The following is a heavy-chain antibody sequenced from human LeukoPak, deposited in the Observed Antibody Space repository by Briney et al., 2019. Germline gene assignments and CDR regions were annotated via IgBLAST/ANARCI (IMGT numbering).Heavy chain of an antibody. CDR2: ISGSGGST. CDR3: AKDPKTMIVVVSYFDY. Sequence: GGSLRLSCAASGLTFRRYGMHWVRKTPGMGLEWVSAISGSGGSTYYADSVKGRFTISRDNSKNTLYLQMNSLRAEDTAVYYCAKDPKTMIVVVSYFDYWGQGTLVTVSS. V-gene: IGHV3-23*01. CDR1: GLTFRRYG. J-gene: IGHJ4*02. D-gene: IGHD3-22*01.